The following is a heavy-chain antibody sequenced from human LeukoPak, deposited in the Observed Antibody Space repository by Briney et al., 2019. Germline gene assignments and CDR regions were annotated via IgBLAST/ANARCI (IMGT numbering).Heavy chain of an antibody. V-gene: IGHV4-34*01. CDR1: GGSFSGYY. CDR3: ARVPAVTDFFYYYYYYMDV. CDR2: INHSGST. Sequence: SETLSLTCAVYGGSFSGYYWSWIRQPPGKGLEWIGEINHSGSTNYNPSLKSRVTISVDTSKNQFSLKLSSVTAADTAVYYCARVPAVTDFFYYYYYYMDVWGKGTTVTVSS. J-gene: IGHJ6*03. D-gene: IGHD6-19*01.